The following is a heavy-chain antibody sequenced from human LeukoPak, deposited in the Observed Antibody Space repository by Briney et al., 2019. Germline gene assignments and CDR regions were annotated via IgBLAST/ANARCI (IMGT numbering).Heavy chain of an antibody. CDR2: ISRSNIYK. J-gene: IGHJ4*02. D-gene: IGHD3-22*01. CDR1: GFTFSSYT. Sequence: PGGSLRLSCAASGFTFSSYTMNWVRLAPGKGLEWVSSISRSNIYKYYADSVKGRFTISRDNAKNSLDLQMNSLRAEDTAVYYCANSRYDSSGYYGIIGYWGQGTLVTVSS. CDR3: ANSRYDSSGYYGIIGY. V-gene: IGHV3-21*01.